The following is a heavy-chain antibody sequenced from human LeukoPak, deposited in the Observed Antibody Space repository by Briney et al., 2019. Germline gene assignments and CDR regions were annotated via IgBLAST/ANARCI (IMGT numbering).Heavy chain of an antibody. D-gene: IGHD3-22*01. V-gene: IGHV3-23*01. CDR3: AHGTTYYYDSSGYYFDY. CDR1: GFTFSSYA. J-gene: IGHJ4*02. CDR2: ISGSGGST. Sequence: PGGSLRLSCAASGFTFSSYAMSWVRQAPGKGLEWVSAISGSGGSTCYADSVKGRFTISRDNSKNTLYLQMNSLRAEDTAVYYCAHGTTYYYDSSGYYFDYWGQGTLVTVSS.